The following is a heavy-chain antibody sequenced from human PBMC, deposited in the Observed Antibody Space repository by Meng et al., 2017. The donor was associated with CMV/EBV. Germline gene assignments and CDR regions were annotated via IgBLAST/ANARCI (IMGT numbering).Heavy chain of an antibody. CDR1: GFTFSSYS. J-gene: IGHJ4*02. Sequence: ETLSLTCAASGFTFSSYSMNWVRQAPGKGLEWVSSISSSSSYIYYADSVKGRFTISRDNAKNSLYLQMNSLRAEDTAVYYCARSFVVASYYFDYWGQGTLVTVSS. CDR2: ISSSSSYI. V-gene: IGHV3-21*01. CDR3: ARSFVVASYYFDY. D-gene: IGHD2-2*01.